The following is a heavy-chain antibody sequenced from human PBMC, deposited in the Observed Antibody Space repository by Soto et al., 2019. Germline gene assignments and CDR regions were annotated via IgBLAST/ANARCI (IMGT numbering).Heavy chain of an antibody. D-gene: IGHD6-6*01. V-gene: IGHV3-30*18. CDR1: GFTFSSYG. Sequence: GGSLRLSCAASGFTFSSYGMHWVRQAPGKGLEWVAVISYDGSNKYYADSVKGRFTISRDNSKNTLYLQMNSLRAEDTAVYYCAKDPSIAARYFDYWGQGTLVTVSS. CDR3: AKDPSIAARYFDY. J-gene: IGHJ4*02. CDR2: ISYDGSNK.